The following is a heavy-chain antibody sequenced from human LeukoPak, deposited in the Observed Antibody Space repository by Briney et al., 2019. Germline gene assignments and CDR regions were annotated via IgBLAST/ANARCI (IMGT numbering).Heavy chain of an antibody. Sequence: SETLSLTCAVYGGSFSGYYWSWIRQPPGKGLEWIAYIYETGHTGYNPSLKTRVTISLDTSKNQFSLKLNSVTAADTAVYYCARHFLRGGFDSWGQGTLVAVSS. CDR3: ARHFLRGGFDS. D-gene: IGHD5-12*01. CDR2: IYETGHT. V-gene: IGHV4-59*08. CDR1: GGSFSGYY. J-gene: IGHJ4*02.